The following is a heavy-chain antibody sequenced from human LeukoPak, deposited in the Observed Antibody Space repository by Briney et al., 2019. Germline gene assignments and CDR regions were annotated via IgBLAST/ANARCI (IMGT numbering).Heavy chain of an antibody. V-gene: IGHV3-21*01. CDR3: ASGGNSDY. CDR2: ISSSSSYI. Sequence: GGSLRLSCAASGFTFSSYAMSWVRQAPGKGLEWVSSISSSSSYIYYADSVKGRFTISRDNAKNSLYLQMNSLRAEDTAVYYCASGGNSDYWGQGTLVTASS. CDR1: GFTFSSYA. J-gene: IGHJ4*02. D-gene: IGHD4-23*01.